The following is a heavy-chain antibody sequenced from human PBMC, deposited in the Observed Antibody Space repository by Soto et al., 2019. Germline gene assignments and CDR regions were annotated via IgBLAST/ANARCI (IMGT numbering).Heavy chain of an antibody. D-gene: IGHD3-16*02. Sequence: ASVKVSCKTSGYSFTSNAMTWVRQAPGQGLEWMGWISTYSGDPNYAQKFQGSVTMTTDTSTNTAYMELRNLRSDDTAVYYCARVWRSYQAPSGEAVFDPWGPGTMVTVYS. CDR2: ISTYSGDP. V-gene: IGHV1-18*04. CDR3: ARVWRSYQAPSGEAVFDP. CDR1: GYSFTSNA. J-gene: IGHJ5*02.